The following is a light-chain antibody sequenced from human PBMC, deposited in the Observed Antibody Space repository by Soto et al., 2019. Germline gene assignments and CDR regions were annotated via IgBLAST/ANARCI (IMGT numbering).Light chain of an antibody. CDR1: SSDVGGYDY. V-gene: IGLV2-8*01. CDR3: SSYAGNNNLCV. CDR2: EVT. Sequence: QSALTQPPSASGSPGQSVTISCIGTSSDVGGYDYVSWYQQHPGKAPKLIISEVTKRPSGVPDRFSGSKSGNTASLTVSGLQAEDEADYYCSSYAGNNNLCVFGTGTKLTVL. J-gene: IGLJ1*01.